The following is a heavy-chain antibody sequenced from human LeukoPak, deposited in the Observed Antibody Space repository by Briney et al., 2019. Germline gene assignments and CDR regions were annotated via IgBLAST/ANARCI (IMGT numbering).Heavy chain of an antibody. J-gene: IGHJ4*02. CDR3: TSSSPTSYSDY. D-gene: IGHD6-13*01. V-gene: IGHV3-53*04. Sequence: GGSLRLSCAASGFSVGSNYMNWVRQAPGKGLECVSVIFSRGSTYYADSVKGRFTISRHNSEDTLYLQMNSLRVEDTAVYYCTSSSPTSYSDYWGQGTLVTVSS. CDR2: IFSRGST. CDR1: GFSVGSNY.